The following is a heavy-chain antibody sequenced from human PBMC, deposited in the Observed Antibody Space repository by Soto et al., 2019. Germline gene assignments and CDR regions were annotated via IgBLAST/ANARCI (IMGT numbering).Heavy chain of an antibody. CDR1: GFTFSSYA. J-gene: IGHJ4*02. V-gene: IGHV3-30*03. D-gene: IGHD1-1*01. CDR2: ISIRGGDE. CDR3: ARGTRVARQHLDY. Sequence: QVQLVESGGGVVQPGKSLRLSCAASGFTFSSYAMHWARQAPGKGLEWVTVISIRGGDEYYAESVRGRFTISRDDSKNTLYLQRDSLRVEDTAVYYCARGTRVARQHLDYWGQGTLVTVSS.